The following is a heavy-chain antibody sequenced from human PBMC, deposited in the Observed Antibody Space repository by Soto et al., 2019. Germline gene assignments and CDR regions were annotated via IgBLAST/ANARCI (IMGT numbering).Heavy chain of an antibody. CDR3: AKDISVVVPAARGDAFDI. CDR2: ISGSGGST. D-gene: IGHD2-2*01. CDR1: GFTFSSYA. V-gene: IGHV3-23*01. Sequence: PGGSLRLSCAASGFTFSSYAMSWVRQAPGKGLEWVSAISGSGGSTYYADSVKGRFTISRDNSKNTLYLQMNSLRAEDTAVYYCAKDISVVVPAARGDAFDIWGQGTMVTVSS. J-gene: IGHJ3*02.